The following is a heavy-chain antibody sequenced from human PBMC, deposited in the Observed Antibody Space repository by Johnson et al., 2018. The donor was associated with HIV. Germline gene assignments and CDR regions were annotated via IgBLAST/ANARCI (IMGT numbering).Heavy chain of an antibody. D-gene: IGHD6-13*01. V-gene: IGHV3-15*01. CDR2: IKSKSDGETT. CDR1: GFTFSSNY. J-gene: IGHJ3*02. Sequence: VQLVESGGGVVQPGGSLRLSCAASGFTFSSNYMSWVRQAPGKGLEWVGRIKSKSDGETTDYAAPVKGRFAIARDDSKNTLYGQMNSLKTEDTAVYYCSRAGGAPSSCSWYPLFGAFDIWGQGTMVTVSS. CDR3: SRAGGAPSSCSWYPLFGAFDI.